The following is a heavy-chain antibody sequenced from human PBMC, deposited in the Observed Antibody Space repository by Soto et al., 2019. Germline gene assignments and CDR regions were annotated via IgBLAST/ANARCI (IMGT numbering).Heavy chain of an antibody. CDR2: ISSSSSYT. Sequence: GGSLRLSCAASGFTFSDYYMSWIRQAPGKGLEWVSYISSSSSYTNYADSVKGRFTISRDNAKNSLYLQMNSLRAEDTAVYYCARDLVVRGVFYYFDYWGQGTLVTVSS. V-gene: IGHV3-11*06. CDR1: GFTFSDYY. J-gene: IGHJ4*02. CDR3: ARDLVVRGVFYYFDY. D-gene: IGHD3-10*01.